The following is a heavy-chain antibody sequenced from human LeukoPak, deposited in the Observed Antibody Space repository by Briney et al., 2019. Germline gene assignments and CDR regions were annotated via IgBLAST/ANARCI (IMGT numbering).Heavy chain of an antibody. J-gene: IGHJ4*02. Sequence: GGSLRLSCAASGFTVSSKYMTWVRQAPGKGLGWVSVISGSGGNTLYANSVKGRFSIPRDNSKNTLYLQMNSLRAEDTAVYYCAKGVDSGGTCYSSIDCWGQGTLVTVSP. D-gene: IGHD2-15*01. CDR3: AKGVDSGGTCYSSIDC. CDR1: GFTVSSKY. CDR2: ISGSGGNT. V-gene: IGHV3-23*01.